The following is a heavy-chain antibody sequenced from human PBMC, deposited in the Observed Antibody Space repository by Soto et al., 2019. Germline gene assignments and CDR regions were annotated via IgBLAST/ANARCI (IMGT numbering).Heavy chain of an antibody. D-gene: IGHD6-19*01. J-gene: IGHJ5*02. Sequence: EVQLVESGGGLVKPGGALRLSCAASGCTFTTYSMNWVHQARGKGVEWVSSISSSSSYIYYADSVKGRFTISRDNAKNSLYLQMNSLKFEDTAVYYCAREAVAGTGAWFDPWGQGTLVTVSS. CDR1: GCTFTTYS. V-gene: IGHV3-21*01. CDR2: ISSSSSYI. CDR3: AREAVAGTGAWFDP.